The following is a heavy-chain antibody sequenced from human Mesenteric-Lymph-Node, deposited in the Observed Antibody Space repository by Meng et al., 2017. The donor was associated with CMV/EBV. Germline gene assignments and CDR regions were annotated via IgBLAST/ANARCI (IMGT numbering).Heavy chain of an antibody. Sequence: GESLKISCAAPGFTFSSYAMHWVRQAPGKGLEWVAVISYDGSNKYYADSVKGRFTISRDNSKNTLYLQMNSLRAEDTAVYYCARDLGAAATSTIYYYYGMDVWGQGTTVTVSS. D-gene: IGHD6-13*01. J-gene: IGHJ6*02. CDR2: ISYDGSNK. CDR1: GFTFSSYA. V-gene: IGHV3-30*04. CDR3: ARDLGAAATSTIYYYYGMDV.